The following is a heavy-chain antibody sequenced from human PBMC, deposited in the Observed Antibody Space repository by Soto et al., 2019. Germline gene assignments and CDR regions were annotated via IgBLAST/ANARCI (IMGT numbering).Heavy chain of an antibody. CDR1: GFTFSSYG. J-gene: IGHJ5*02. Sequence: GGSLRLSCAASGFTFSSYGMHWVRQAPGKGLEWVAVISYDGSNKYYADSVKGRFTISRDNSKNTLYLQMNSLRAEDTAVYYCAKDHRAAASSEFDPWGQGTLVTVSS. CDR3: AKDHRAAASSEFDP. CDR2: ISYDGSNK. V-gene: IGHV3-30*18. D-gene: IGHD6-13*01.